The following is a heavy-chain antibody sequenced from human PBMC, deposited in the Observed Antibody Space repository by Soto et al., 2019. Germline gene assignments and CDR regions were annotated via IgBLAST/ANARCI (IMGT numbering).Heavy chain of an antibody. D-gene: IGHD2-8*02. CDR3: ARDNTGRGYFDH. CDR2: INTYSDRT. CDR1: GYTFINYG. Sequence: GASVEVSCKASGYTFINYGISWVRQAPGQGLEWLGWINTYSDRTNYAQEFQGRVSMTTEKSTSTVYMELRSLRSGDTALYYCARDNTGRGYFDHWGQGSLVTVSS. J-gene: IGHJ4*02. V-gene: IGHV1-18*04.